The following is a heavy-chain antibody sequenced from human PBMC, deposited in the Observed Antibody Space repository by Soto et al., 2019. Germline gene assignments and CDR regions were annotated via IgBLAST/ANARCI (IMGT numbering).Heavy chain of an antibody. CDR2: IYYSGST. CDR1: GGSLSSSSYY. Sequence: XTLSLTCTVSGGSLSSSSYYWGWIRQPPGKGLEWIGSIYYSGSTYYNPSLKSRFTISVYTSKNQFSLKLSSVTSADTAVYYCAGGDYDSSGYGPDWFDPWGQGTLGTVSS. V-gene: IGHV4-39*01. D-gene: IGHD3-22*01. CDR3: AGGDYDSSGYGPDWFDP. J-gene: IGHJ5*02.